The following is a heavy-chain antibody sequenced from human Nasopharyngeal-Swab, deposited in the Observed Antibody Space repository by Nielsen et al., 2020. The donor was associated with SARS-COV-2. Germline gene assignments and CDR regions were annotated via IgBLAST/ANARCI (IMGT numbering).Heavy chain of an antibody. J-gene: IGHJ4*02. Sequence: ASVQVSCKASGYTFTNYFIHWVRQAPGQGLEWMGIVNPSDGSTTYAQNFEGRVTMTWDTSTSTVYMELSRLRSEDTAIYYCARSNYGSGSYYFDYWGQGTLVTVSS. D-gene: IGHD3-10*01. CDR3: ARSNYGSGSYYFDY. CDR1: GYTFTNYF. V-gene: IGHV1-46*01. CDR2: VNPSDGST.